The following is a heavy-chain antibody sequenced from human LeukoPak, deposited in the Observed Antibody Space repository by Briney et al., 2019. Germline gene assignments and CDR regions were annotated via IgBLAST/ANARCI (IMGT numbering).Heavy chain of an antibody. Sequence: GGSLRLSCAASGFTFSSNGMNWVRQAPGKGLEWVSSISSSSSYIYYADSVKGRFTISRDNAKNSLYLQMNSLRAEDTAVYYCARPLVGGAFDIWGQGTMVTVSS. V-gene: IGHV3-21*01. CDR1: GFTFSSNG. CDR2: ISSSSSYI. D-gene: IGHD2-15*01. CDR3: ARPLVGGAFDI. J-gene: IGHJ3*02.